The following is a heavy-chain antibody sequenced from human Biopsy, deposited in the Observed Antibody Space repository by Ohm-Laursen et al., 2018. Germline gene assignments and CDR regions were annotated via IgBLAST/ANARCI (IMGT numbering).Heavy chain of an antibody. Sequence: SETLSLTWTVSRDSISNYYWTWIRQSPGKGLEWIASIYYSGTTNKNPSLKSRVTISVDTSKRQFYLELSSVTAADTAIYYCARVRGGFLEWFDYWGQGTLITVSS. D-gene: IGHD3-3*01. CDR1: RDSISNYY. V-gene: IGHV4-59*01. CDR2: IYYSGTT. CDR3: ARVRGGFLEWFDY. J-gene: IGHJ5*01.